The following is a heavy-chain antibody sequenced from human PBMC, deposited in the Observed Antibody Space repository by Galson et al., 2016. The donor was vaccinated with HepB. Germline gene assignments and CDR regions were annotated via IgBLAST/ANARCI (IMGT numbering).Heavy chain of an antibody. Sequence: SLRLSCAASGFTFSSYWMSWVRQAPGKGLGWVANIKQDGSEKYYVDSVKGRFTISRDNAKNSLNLQMNSLRAEDTAVYYCARVSSGWSLPMRRKAGHWFDPWGQGTLVTVSS. CDR2: IKQDGSEK. D-gene: IGHD6-19*01. J-gene: IGHJ5*02. CDR1: GFTFSSYW. V-gene: IGHV3-7*03. CDR3: ARVSSGWSLPMRRKAGHWFDP.